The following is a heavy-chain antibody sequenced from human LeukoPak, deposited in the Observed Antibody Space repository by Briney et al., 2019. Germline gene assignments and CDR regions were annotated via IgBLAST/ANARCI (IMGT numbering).Heavy chain of an antibody. CDR1: GGTFSSYA. D-gene: IGHD3-9*01. CDR2: IIPIFGTA. CDR3: ARDKSEGDILTGGAYAFDI. J-gene: IGHJ3*02. Sequence: SVKVSCKASGGTFSSYAISWVRQAPGQGLEWMGGIIPIFGTANYAQKFQGRVTITADESTSTAYMELSSLRSEDTAVYYCARDKSEGDILTGGAYAFDIWGRGTMVTVSS. V-gene: IGHV1-69*13.